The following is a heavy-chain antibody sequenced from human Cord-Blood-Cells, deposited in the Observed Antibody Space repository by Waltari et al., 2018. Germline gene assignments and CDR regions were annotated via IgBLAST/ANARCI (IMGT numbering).Heavy chain of an antibody. CDR2: IFSNDEK. CDR3: ARGFLETGGRYYFDY. CDR1: GFSLSNARLG. D-gene: IGHD3-16*01. J-gene: IGHJ4*02. V-gene: IGHV2-26*01. Sequence: VTLMESGSVLVKPTETLTLTCTVSGFSLSNARLGVSWIRQPPGKALEWLAHIFSNDEKSYSTSLKSRLTISKDTSKSQVVLTMTNMDPVDTATYYCARGFLETGGRYYFDYWGQGTLVTVSS.